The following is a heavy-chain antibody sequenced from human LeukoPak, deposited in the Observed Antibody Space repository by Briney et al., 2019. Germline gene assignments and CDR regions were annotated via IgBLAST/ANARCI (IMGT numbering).Heavy chain of an antibody. D-gene: IGHD1-26*01. CDR1: GYTFTNYG. J-gene: IGHJ4*02. CDR3: ARDYSATYFDF. V-gene: IGHV1-18*01. CDR2: ISANNGNT. Sequence: ASVKVSCKASGYTFTNYGVSWVRQAPGQGLEWMGWISANNGNTNYGQNFQGRVTMTTDTSTSTTYMELRSLRSDDTAVYFCARDYSATYFDFWGQGTLVTVSS.